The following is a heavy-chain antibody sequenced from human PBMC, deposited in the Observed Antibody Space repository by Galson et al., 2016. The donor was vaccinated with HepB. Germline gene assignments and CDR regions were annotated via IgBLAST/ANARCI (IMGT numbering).Heavy chain of an antibody. CDR2: IDPSDFST. CDR3: ASTRLFYNSGWFGGL. D-gene: IGHD6-19*01. J-gene: IGHJ4*02. Sequence: QSGAEVKKPGESLRISCKGSGYSFTSYWISWVRQMPGRGLEWMGTIDPSDFSTSYSPSFQGHVTLSVDKSISTAYLQWSSLKASDTAMYFCASTRLFYNSGWFGGLWGQGTLVTVSS. V-gene: IGHV5-10-1*01. CDR1: GYSFTSYW.